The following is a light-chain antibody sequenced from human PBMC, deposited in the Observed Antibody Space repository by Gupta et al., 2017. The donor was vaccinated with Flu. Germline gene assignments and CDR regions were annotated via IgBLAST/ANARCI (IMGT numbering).Light chain of an antibody. V-gene: IGKV3-15*01. CDR2: GAS. Sequence: PATLSVSPGERATLSCRASQSISTYLAWYQQKPGKAPRLLIYGASTRATGIPRRFSGSGSGTDFTLTIISLQSEDFAGYYCHQVENAPRPFGEGTKVEIK. J-gene: IGKJ1*01. CDR1: QSISTY. CDR3: HQVENAPRP.